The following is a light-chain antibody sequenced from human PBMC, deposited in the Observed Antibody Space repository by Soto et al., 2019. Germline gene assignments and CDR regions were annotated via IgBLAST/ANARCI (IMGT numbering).Light chain of an antibody. V-gene: IGLV2-14*01. CDR2: EVS. CDR1: STDVGGYNY. Sequence: QSVRAQPSWVSGSPGQSITISCTGTSTDVGGYNYVSWYQHHPGKGPKLIIYEVSNRPSGVSDRFSGSKSGNKASLIISNLEAEDESDYYCGSYTSTDTPFVFGTGTKVTVL. J-gene: IGLJ1*01. CDR3: GSYTSTDTPFV.